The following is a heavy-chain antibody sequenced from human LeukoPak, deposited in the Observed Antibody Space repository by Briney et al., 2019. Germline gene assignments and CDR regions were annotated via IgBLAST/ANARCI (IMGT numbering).Heavy chain of an antibody. CDR2: ISYDGDTK. CDR3: AKDRVVAATATGYYFDY. V-gene: IGHV3-30*04. D-gene: IGHD2-15*01. J-gene: IGHJ4*02. Sequence: GGSLRLSCAVSGFIFNNYVMHWVRQAPGKGLEWVAVISYDGDTKNDADSVKGRFTISRDNSKNALYLQINSLRAEDTAVYYCAKDRVVAATATGYYFDYWGQGTLVTVSS. CDR1: GFIFNNYV.